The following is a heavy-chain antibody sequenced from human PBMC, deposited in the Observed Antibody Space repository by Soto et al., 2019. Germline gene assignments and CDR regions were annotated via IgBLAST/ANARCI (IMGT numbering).Heavy chain of an antibody. Sequence: GGSLRLSCAASGFTFDDYAMYWVRQVLGKGLEWVSSISWNSGNIGYADSVKGRFTTSRDNAKNTVYLQMNSLRAEDTAVYYCAKGSRGYTGYVFDYWGQGALVTVSS. CDR3: AKGSRGYTGYVFDY. J-gene: IGHJ4*02. D-gene: IGHD5-12*01. CDR1: GFTFDDYA. CDR2: ISWNSGNI. V-gene: IGHV3-9*01.